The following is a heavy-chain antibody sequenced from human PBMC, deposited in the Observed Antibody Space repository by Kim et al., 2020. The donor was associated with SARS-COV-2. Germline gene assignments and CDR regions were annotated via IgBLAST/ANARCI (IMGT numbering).Heavy chain of an antibody. D-gene: IGHD1-26*01. V-gene: IGHV3-33*01. J-gene: IGHJ4*02. CDR2: IWYDGSNK. Sequence: GGSLRLSCAASGFTFSSYGMHWVRQAPGKGLEWVAVIWYDGSNKYYADSVKGRFTISRDNSKNTLYLQMKSLRAEDTAVYYCARDGVVGATGVDYWGQGTLVTVSS. CDR1: GFTFSSYG. CDR3: ARDGVVGATGVDY.